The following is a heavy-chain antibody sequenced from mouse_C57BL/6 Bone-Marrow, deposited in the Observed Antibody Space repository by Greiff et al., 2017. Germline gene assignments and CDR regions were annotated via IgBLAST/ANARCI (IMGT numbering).Heavy chain of an antibody. Sequence: VQLKQSGAELVKPGASVKLSCTASGFNIKDYYMHWVKQRTEQGLEWIGRLDPEDGETKYAPKFQGKATITADTSSNTAYLQLSSLTSEDTAVYYCARGRFTTVVADYAMDYWGQGTSVTVSS. CDR3: ARGRFTTVVADYAMDY. J-gene: IGHJ4*01. D-gene: IGHD1-1*01. CDR2: LDPEDGET. CDR1: GFNIKDYY. V-gene: IGHV14-2*01.